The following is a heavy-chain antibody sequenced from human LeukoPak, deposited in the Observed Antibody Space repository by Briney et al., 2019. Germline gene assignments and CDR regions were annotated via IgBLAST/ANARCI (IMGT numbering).Heavy chain of an antibody. J-gene: IGHJ6*03. CDR3: AREHSYYSWGLGSGRYYYMDV. Sequence: ASVKVSCKASGYTFTSYYMHWVRQAPGQGLEWMGIINPSGGSTSYAQKFQGRVTMTRDMSTSTVYMELSSLRSEDTAVYYCAREHSYYSWGLGSGRYYYMDVWGKGTTVTISS. CDR2: INPSGGST. V-gene: IGHV1-46*01. CDR1: GYTFTSYY. D-gene: IGHD3-10*01.